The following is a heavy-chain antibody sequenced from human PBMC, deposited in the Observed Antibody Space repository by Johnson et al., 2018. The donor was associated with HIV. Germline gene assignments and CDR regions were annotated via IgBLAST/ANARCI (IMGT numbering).Heavy chain of an antibody. CDR2: ISYDGSTK. Sequence: QVQLVESGGGVVQPGGSLRLPCAASGFTFDDYGMSWVRQAPGKGLEWVAVISYDGSTKYYADSVKGRFPISRDKSKNTLYLQMNSLRAEATAIYYCAKAILYSSSWFLDAFDIWGQGTMVTVSS. CDR1: GFTFDDYG. V-gene: IGHV3-30*18. J-gene: IGHJ3*02. D-gene: IGHD6-13*01. CDR3: AKAILYSSSWFLDAFDI.